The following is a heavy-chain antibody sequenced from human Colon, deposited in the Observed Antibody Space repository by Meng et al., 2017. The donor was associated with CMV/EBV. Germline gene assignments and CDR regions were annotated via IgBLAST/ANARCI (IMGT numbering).Heavy chain of an antibody. CDR3: ARVYEYSSSWGSDY. Sequence: QVQLLQAGAGVKKPWASVKVSCKTSGYVFDLYGISWVRQAPGQGLEWMGWISADKRYTSYAQNLQGRVTMTTDASTSTAYMEPRGLRSNDTAVYYCARVYEYSSSWGSDYWGQGTLVTVSS. D-gene: IGHD6-6*01. J-gene: IGHJ4*02. CDR2: ISADKRYT. CDR1: GYVFDLYG. V-gene: IGHV1-18*01.